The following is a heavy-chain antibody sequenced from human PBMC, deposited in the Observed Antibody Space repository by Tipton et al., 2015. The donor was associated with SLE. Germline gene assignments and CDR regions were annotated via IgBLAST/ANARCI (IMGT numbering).Heavy chain of an antibody. CDR2: ISSSSYI. V-gene: IGHV3-21*03. CDR1: GFTFSSYS. Sequence: SLRLSCAASGFTFSSYSMNWVRQAPGKGLEWVSSISSSSYIYYADSVKGRFTISRDNAKNSLYLQMNSLRAEDTAVYYCARDLNSGSSVEAFDIWGQGTMVTVSS. D-gene: IGHD1-26*01. CDR3: ARDLNSGSSVEAFDI. J-gene: IGHJ3*02.